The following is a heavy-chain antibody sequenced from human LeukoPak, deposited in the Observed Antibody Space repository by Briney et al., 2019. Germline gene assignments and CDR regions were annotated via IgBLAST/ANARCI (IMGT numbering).Heavy chain of an antibody. V-gene: IGHV4-30-4*08. J-gene: IGHJ4*02. D-gene: IGHD6-13*01. Sequence: SQTLSLTCTVSGGSISSGDYYWSWIRQPPGKGLEWIGYIYYSGSTYYNPSLKSRVTISVDTSKNQFSLKLSSVTAADTAVYYCASHKGLSSWHTGRLFNFDYWGQGTLVTVSS. CDR3: ASHKGLSSWHTGRLFNFDY. CDR2: IYYSGST. CDR1: GGSISSGDYY.